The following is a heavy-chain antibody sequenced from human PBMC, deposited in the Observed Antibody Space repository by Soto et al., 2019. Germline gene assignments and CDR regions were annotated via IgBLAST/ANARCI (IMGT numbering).Heavy chain of an antibody. CDR2: ISAYNGNT. V-gene: IGHV1-18*01. CDR3: ARDSSPYYVRARENHDAFDI. D-gene: IGHD3-10*02. CDR1: GYTFTSYG. Sequence: ASVKVSCKASGYTFTSYGISGVRQAPGQGVEGMGWISAYNGNTNYAQKLQGRVNKTTDTSKGTAYMELRSLRCDDTAGYYWARDSSPYYVRARENHDAFDIWGQGTMVTVSS. J-gene: IGHJ3*02.